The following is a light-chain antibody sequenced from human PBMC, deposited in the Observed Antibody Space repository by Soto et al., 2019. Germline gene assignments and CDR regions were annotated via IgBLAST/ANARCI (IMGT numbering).Light chain of an antibody. V-gene: IGLV4-60*02. J-gene: IGLJ3*02. CDR2: REGSGSY. Sequence: QLVLTQSSSASASLGSSVKLTCTLSSGHSSYIIAWHQQQPGKAPRYLMKREGSGSYNKGSGVPDRFSGSSSGADRYLTISNLQFEDEADYYCETWDSNIHWVFGGGTKVTVL. CDR1: SGHSSYI. CDR3: ETWDSNIHWV.